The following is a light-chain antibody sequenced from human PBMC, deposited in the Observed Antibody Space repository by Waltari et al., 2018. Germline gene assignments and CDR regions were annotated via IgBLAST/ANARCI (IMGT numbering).Light chain of an antibody. CDR2: DAF. J-gene: IGLJ3*02. Sequence: QSALTQPASVSGSPGQSITISCTGTSGDVGGFNSVSWYQHHPGKAPKLIIFDAFQRPSGVSLRFSGSKSGNTASLTISGLQADDEADYYCGSYTSSTTRNWVFGGGTKLTVL. CDR3: GSYTSSTTRNWV. CDR1: SGDVGGFNS. V-gene: IGLV2-14*03.